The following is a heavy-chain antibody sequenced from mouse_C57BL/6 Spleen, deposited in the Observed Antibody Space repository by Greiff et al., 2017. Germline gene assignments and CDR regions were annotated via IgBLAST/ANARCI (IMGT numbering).Heavy chain of an antibody. V-gene: IGHV1-82*01. J-gene: IGHJ4*01. CDR2: IYPGDGDT. CDR3: ARVLRSARDMDY. Sequence: QVQLKESGPELVKPGASVKISCKASGYAFSSSWMNWVKQRPGKGLEWIGRIYPGDGDTNYNGKFKGKATLTADKSSSTAYMQLSSLTSEDSAVYCGARVLRSARDMDYWGQGTTVTVAS. D-gene: IGHD2-14*01. CDR1: GYAFSSSW.